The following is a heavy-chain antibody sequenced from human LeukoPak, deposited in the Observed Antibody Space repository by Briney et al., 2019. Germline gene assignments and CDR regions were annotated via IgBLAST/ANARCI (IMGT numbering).Heavy chain of an antibody. CDR1: GFTFSSYA. Sequence: TAGPLRLSCAASGFTFSSYAMHRVRQAPGKGLEWVAVISYDGSNKYYADSVKGRFTISRDNSKNTLYLQMNSLRAEDTAVYYCARAPGGPYSSGSWFDPWGQGTLVTVSS. V-gene: IGHV3-30*04. D-gene: IGHD6-19*01. CDR2: ISYDGSNK. CDR3: ARAPGGPYSSGSWFDP. J-gene: IGHJ5*02.